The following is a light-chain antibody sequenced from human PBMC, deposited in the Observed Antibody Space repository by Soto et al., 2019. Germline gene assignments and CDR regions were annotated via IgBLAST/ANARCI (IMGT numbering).Light chain of an antibody. J-gene: IGLJ1*01. CDR1: SSDVGGYNY. Sequence: QSVLTQPASVSGSPGQSITISCTGTSSDVGGYNYVSWYQQHPGKAPKVMIYQVSNRPSGVSNRFSGSKSGNTASLTISGLQAEDEADYYCCSYTSSSPYVFGTGTQPTVL. V-gene: IGLV2-14*01. CDR2: QVS. CDR3: CSYTSSSPYV.